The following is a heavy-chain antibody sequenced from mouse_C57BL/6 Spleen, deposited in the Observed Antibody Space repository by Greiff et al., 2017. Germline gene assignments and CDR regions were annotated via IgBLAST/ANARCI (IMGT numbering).Heavy chain of an antibody. V-gene: IGHV5-17*01. J-gene: IGHJ2*01. CDR2: ISSGSSTI. CDR1: GFTFSDYG. D-gene: IGHD1-1*01. Sequence: EVKLVESGGGLVKPGGSLKLSCAASGFTFSDYGMHWVRQAPEKGLEWVAYISSGSSTIYYADTVKGRFTISRDNAKNTLFLQMTSLRSEDTAMYYCARRDYGGFDYWGQGTTLTVSS. CDR3: ARRDYGGFDY.